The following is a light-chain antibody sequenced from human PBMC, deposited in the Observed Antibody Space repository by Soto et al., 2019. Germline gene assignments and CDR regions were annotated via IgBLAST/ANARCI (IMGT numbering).Light chain of an antibody. CDR2: GAS. Sequence: DIRLTHSPASLSASIRDRVTITCRASQGTSSYLAWFQQKPGRAPKLLIYGASTLQSGVPARFSGSGSGTDFTLTISSLQPDDFATYYCQQYNSYSWTFGQATKV. CDR1: QGTSSY. J-gene: IGKJ1*01. CDR3: QQYNSYSWT. V-gene: IGKV1-9*01.